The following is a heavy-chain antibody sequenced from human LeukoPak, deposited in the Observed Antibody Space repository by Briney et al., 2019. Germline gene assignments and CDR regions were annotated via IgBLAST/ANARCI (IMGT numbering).Heavy chain of an antibody. CDR1: GYTFTSYY. D-gene: IGHD6-13*01. V-gene: IGHV1-46*01. CDR3: ASSSSSSWRLYYMDV. J-gene: IGHJ6*03. CDR2: INPSGGST. Sequence: GASVKVSCKASGYTFTSYYMHWVRQAPGQGLEWMGIINPSGGSTSYAQKFQGRVTMTRDMSTSTVYMELSSLRSEDTAVYYCASSSSSSWRLYYMDVWGKGTTVTISS.